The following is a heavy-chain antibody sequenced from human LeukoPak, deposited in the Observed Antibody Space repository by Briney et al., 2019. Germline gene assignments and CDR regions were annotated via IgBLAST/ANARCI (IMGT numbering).Heavy chain of an antibody. V-gene: IGHV4-34*01. CDR3: ARGSSWFYNWFDP. D-gene: IGHD6-13*01. CDR2: INHSGST. J-gene: IGHJ5*02. CDR1: GGSFSGYY. Sequence: SETLSLTCAVYGGSFSGYYWSWIRQPPGKGLEWIGEINHSGSTNYNPSLKSRVTISVDTSKNQFSLKLSSVTAADTAVYYCARGSSWFYNWFDPWGQGTLVTVSS.